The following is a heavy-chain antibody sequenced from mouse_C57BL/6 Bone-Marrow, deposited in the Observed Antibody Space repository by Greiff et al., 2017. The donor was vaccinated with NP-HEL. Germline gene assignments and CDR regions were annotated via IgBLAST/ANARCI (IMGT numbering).Heavy chain of an antibody. J-gene: IGHJ3*01. Sequence: VQLQQSGAELVKPGASVKLSCKASGYTFTSYWMHWVKQRPGQGLYWIGKIHPNSGSTNYNEKFKSKATLTVDKSSSTAYMQLSSLTSEDSAVYYCARGLLRFAYWGQGTLVTVSA. CDR1: GYTFTSYW. CDR3: ARGLLRFAY. CDR2: IHPNSGST. V-gene: IGHV1-64*01. D-gene: IGHD2-3*01.